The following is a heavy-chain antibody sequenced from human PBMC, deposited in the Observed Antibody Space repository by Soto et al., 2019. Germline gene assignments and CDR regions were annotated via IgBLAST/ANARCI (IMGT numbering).Heavy chain of an antibody. J-gene: IGHJ6*02. CDR3: ARVSPVTTPYYYGMDV. CDR2: IYPGDSDT. D-gene: IGHD4-4*01. Sequence: PGESLKISCKGSGYSFTSYWIGWVRQMPGKGLEWMGIIYPGDSDTRYSPSFQGQVTISADKSISTAYLQWSSLKASDTAMYYCARVSPVTTPYYYGMDVWGQGTTVTVSS. V-gene: IGHV5-51*01. CDR1: GYSFTSYW.